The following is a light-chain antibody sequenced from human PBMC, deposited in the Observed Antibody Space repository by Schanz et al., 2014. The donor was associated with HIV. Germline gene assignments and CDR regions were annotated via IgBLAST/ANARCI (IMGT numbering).Light chain of an antibody. CDR1: QSVNSN. Sequence: EIVMTQSPATLSVSPGERATLSCRASQSVNSNLAWYQQKPGQAPRLLIYGASTRATGIPARFSGSGSGTEFTLTISSLQSEDFAVYHCQQYNNWYTFGQGTKLEIK. CDR2: GAS. J-gene: IGKJ2*01. V-gene: IGKV3D-15*01. CDR3: QQYNNWYT.